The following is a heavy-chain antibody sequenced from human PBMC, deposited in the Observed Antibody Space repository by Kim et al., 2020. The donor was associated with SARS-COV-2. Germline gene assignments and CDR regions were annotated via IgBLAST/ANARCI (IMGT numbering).Heavy chain of an antibody. D-gene: IGHD3-22*01. CDR1: GYSFTNYG. J-gene: IGHJ4*02. CDR3: ARVGTSVTMNAPAY. CDR2: ISPFNGKT. V-gene: IGHV1-18*01. Sequence: ASVKVSCKASGYSFTNYGIIWVRQAPGQGLEWMGRISPFNGKTDFALNFRGRVTMTTDTSTNTVYMDLRSLRSADTAVYYCARVGTSVTMNAPAYWGQGTLVTVSS.